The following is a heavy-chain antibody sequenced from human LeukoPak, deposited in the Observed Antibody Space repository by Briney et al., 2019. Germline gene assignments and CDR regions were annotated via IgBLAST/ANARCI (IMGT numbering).Heavy chain of an antibody. D-gene: IGHD6-13*01. Sequence: SETLSLTCTVSGGSISSGGYYWSWIRQPPGKGLEWIGYIYHSGSTYYNPSLKSRVTISVDRSKNQFSLKLSSVTAADTAVYYCARHLYSSSWYGGYYYYMDVWGKGTTVTVSS. CDR1: GGSISSGGYY. V-gene: IGHV4-30-2*01. CDR2: IYHSGST. J-gene: IGHJ6*03. CDR3: ARHLYSSSWYGGYYYYMDV.